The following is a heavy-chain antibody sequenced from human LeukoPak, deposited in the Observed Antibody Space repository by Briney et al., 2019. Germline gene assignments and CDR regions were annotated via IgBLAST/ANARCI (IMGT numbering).Heavy chain of an antibody. D-gene: IGHD5-18*01. J-gene: IGHJ4*02. CDR2: INPNSGGT. V-gene: IGHV1-2*02. Sequence: ASVKVSCKASGYTFTGYYMHWVRQAPGQGLEWMGWINPNSGGTNYAQKFQGRVTMTRDTSISTAYMELSRLRSDDTAVYYCARAISIQLWLIWAYWGQGTLVTVSS. CDR3: ARAISIQLWLIWAY. CDR1: GYTFTGYY.